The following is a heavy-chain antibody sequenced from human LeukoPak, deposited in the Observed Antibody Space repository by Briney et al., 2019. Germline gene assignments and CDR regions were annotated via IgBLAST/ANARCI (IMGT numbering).Heavy chain of an antibody. J-gene: IGHJ4*02. D-gene: IGHD6-19*01. Sequence: ASVKVSCKASGYTFTSYGISWVRQAPGQGLEWMGWISTYNGNTHYAQKLQGRVTMTTDTSTSTAYMELRSLRSDDAAVYYCARSSLAVAGSVFDYWGQGTLVTVSS. CDR3: ARSSLAVAGSVFDY. V-gene: IGHV1-18*01. CDR1: GYTFTSYG. CDR2: ISTYNGNT.